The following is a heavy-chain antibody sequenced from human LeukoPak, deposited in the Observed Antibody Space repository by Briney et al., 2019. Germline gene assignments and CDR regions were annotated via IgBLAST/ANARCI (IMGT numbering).Heavy chain of an antibody. J-gene: IGHJ4*02. Sequence: ASVKVSCKASGGTLSDYALNWVRQAPGQGLEWMGVFIPILGTANSTQKFQGRVTITADISTNTVYMELSSLRSEDTAVYYCARDSGSYYPYWGQGTLVTVSS. CDR2: FIPILGTA. CDR1: GGTLSDYA. V-gene: IGHV1-69*10. D-gene: IGHD1-26*01. CDR3: ARDSGSYYPY.